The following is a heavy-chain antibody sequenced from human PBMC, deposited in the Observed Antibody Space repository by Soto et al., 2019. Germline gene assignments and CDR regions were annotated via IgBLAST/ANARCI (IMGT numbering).Heavy chain of an antibody. CDR3: ARGYCSSTSCYVAGDWFDP. CDR2: MNPNSGNT. CDR1: GYTFTSYD. J-gene: IGHJ5*02. V-gene: IGHV1-8*01. D-gene: IGHD2-2*01. Sequence: QVQLVQSGAEVKKPGASVKVSCKASGYTFTSYDINWARQATGQGLEWMGWMNPNSGNTGYAQKFQGRVTMTRNTSISTAYMELSSLRSEDTAVYYCARGYCSSTSCYVAGDWFDPWGQGTLVTVSS.